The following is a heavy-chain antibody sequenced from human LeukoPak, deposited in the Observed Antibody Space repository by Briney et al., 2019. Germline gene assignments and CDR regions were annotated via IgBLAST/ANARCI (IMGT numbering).Heavy chain of an antibody. V-gene: IGHV4-39*02. D-gene: IGHD4-17*01. Sequence: SETLSLTCTVSGGSITSSSYYWGWIRQPPGKGLQWIGSIYYSGSTYYNPSLKSRVTISVDTSKIQFSLKLSSVTAADTAVYYCARDLDTTVTMKGMDVWGKGTTVTVSS. J-gene: IGHJ6*04. CDR1: GGSITSSSYY. CDR2: IYYSGST. CDR3: ARDLDTTVTMKGMDV.